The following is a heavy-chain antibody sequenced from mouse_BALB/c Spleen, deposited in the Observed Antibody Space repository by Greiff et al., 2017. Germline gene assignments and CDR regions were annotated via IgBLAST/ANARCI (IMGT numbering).Heavy chain of an antibody. CDR1: GYSFTSYW. D-gene: IGHD2-1*01. J-gene: IGHJ4*01. Sequence: QVHVKQSGPQLVRPGASVKISCKASGYSFTSYWMHWVKQRPGQGLEWIGMIDPSDSETRLNQKFKDKATLTVDKSSSTAYMQLSSPTSEDSAVYYCASIYYGNYVAMDYWGQGTSVTVSS. V-gene: IGHV1S127*01. CDR3: ASIYYGNYVAMDY. CDR2: IDPSDSET.